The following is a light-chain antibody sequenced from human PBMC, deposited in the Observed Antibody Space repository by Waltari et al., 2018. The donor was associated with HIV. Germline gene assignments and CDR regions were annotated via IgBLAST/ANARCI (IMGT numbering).Light chain of an antibody. V-gene: IGLV10-54*01. J-gene: IGLJ1*01. Sequence: AGLTQPPSVSKDLRQTATLTCTGNSNNVGHQGAAWLQQRQGHPPKLLSDRNNNRPSGISERFSASRSGDAASLTITGLQPEDEADYYCLAWDYSLSVYVFGSGTRVAVL. CDR2: RNN. CDR1: SNNVGHQG. CDR3: LAWDYSLSVYV.